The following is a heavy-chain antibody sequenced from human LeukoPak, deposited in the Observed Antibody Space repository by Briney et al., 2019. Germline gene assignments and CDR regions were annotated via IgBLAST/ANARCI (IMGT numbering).Heavy chain of an antibody. D-gene: IGHD6-13*01. Sequence: GRSLRLSCAASGFTFSSYVMHWVRQAPGKGLEWVAIISYDGSNEYYADSVKGRFTISRDNAKNSLYLQMNSLRAEDTAVYYCARDFPRGYSSQYYFDYWGQGTLVTVSS. CDR1: GFTFSSYV. J-gene: IGHJ4*02. V-gene: IGHV3-30*04. CDR2: ISYDGSNE. CDR3: ARDFPRGYSSQYYFDY.